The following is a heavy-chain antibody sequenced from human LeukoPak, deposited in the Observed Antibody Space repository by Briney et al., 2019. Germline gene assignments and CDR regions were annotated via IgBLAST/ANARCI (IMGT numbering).Heavy chain of an antibody. D-gene: IGHD3-9*01. Sequence: GGSLRLSCAASGFTFSNYAMSWVRQAPGKGLEWVSAITGGGSGIYYADSMKSRFTISRDNSKNTLYLQINSLRAEDTAVYYCAKWGDYDVLTGYYVSDYWGRGTLVTVSS. V-gene: IGHV3-23*01. J-gene: IGHJ4*02. CDR1: GFTFSNYA. CDR3: AKWGDYDVLTGYYVSDY. CDR2: ITGGGSGI.